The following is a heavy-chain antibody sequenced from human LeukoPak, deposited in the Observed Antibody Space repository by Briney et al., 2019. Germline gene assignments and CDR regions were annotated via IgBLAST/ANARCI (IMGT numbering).Heavy chain of an antibody. CDR1: GFTFSSYE. D-gene: IGHD1-26*01. CDR3: ARGWDRAHPTGFEFDV. CDR2: ISSSGTTI. V-gene: IGHV3-48*03. Sequence: GGSLRLSCAAYGFTFSSYEMNWVRQAPGEGLEWVSFISSSGTTINQPDSVKGRFTIFRDNAKNSVHLQMDNLRVEDTAVYYCARGWDRAHPTGFEFDVWGQGTLVTVSS. J-gene: IGHJ4*02.